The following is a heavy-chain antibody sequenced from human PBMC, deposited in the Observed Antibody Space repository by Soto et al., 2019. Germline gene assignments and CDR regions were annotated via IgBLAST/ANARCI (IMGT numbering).Heavy chain of an antibody. CDR1: GFTFSSYS. CDR2: ISSSSSYI. D-gene: IGHD3-22*01. Sequence: PGGSLILSCAASGFTFSSYSMNWVRQAPGKGLEWVSSISSSSSYIYYADSVKGRFTISRDNAKNSLYLQMNSLRAEDTAVYYCASHPRDSSGYWYYFDYWGQGTLVTVSS. J-gene: IGHJ4*02. CDR3: ASHPRDSSGYWYYFDY. V-gene: IGHV3-21*01.